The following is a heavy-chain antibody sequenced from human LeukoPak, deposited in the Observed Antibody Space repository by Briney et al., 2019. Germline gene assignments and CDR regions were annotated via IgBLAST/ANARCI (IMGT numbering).Heavy chain of an antibody. D-gene: IGHD3-22*01. V-gene: IGHV1-46*01. CDR3: ARNSGYYYGDSPRASYYYYYGMDV. CDR1: GYTFTSYY. Sequence: GASVKVSCKASGYTFTSYYMHWVRQAPGQGLEWMGIINPSGGSTSYAQKFQGRVTMTRDTSTSTVYMELSSLRSEDTAVYYCARNSGYYYGDSPRASYYYYYGMDVWGQGTTVTVSS. CDR2: INPSGGST. J-gene: IGHJ6*02.